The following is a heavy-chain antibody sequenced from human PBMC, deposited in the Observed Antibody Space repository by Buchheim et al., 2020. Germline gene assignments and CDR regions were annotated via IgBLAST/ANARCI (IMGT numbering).Heavy chain of an antibody. V-gene: IGHV5-51*01. D-gene: IGHD6-13*01. CDR3: ARQEGSTWYFGY. Sequence: EVQLVQSGAEVKKPGESLKISCKGSGYRFTSYWIAWVRQMPGKGLEWMGVIYSGDSDTRYSPSFEGQVTISVDKSISPAYLEWTSLKASDTAMYYCARQEGSTWYFGYWGQGTL. CDR1: GYRFTSYW. CDR2: IYSGDSDT. J-gene: IGHJ4*02.